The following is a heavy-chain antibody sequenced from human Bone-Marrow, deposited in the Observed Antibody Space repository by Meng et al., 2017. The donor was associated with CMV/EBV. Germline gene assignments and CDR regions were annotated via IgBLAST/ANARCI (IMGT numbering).Heavy chain of an antibody. CDR2: INPNSGGT. CDR1: GYTFTGYY. V-gene: IGHV1-2*02. Sequence: ASVKVSCKASGYTFTGYYMHWVRQAPGQGLEWMGWINPNSGGTNYAQEFQGRVTMTRDTSISTAYMELSRLRSDDTAVYYCARIGTYCSSTSCYTFDICGQATMVAFSS. CDR3: ARIGTYCSSTSCYTFDI. J-gene: IGHJ3*02. D-gene: IGHD2-2*02.